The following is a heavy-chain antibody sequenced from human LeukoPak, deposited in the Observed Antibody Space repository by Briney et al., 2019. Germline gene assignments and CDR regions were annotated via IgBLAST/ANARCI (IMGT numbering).Heavy chain of an antibody. CDR1: GFTFSKYW. CDR2: IKTDGSQK. CDR3: VRGLLEWLRLETYYDY. D-gene: IGHD3-3*01. Sequence: PGGSLRLSCAASGFTFSKYWMTWVRQAPGKGLEWVANIKTDGSQKYYVDSVKGRFSISRDNAKNSLYLQMDSLRADDTATYYCVRGLLEWLRLETYYDYWGQGTLVTVSS. V-gene: IGHV3-7*01. J-gene: IGHJ4*02.